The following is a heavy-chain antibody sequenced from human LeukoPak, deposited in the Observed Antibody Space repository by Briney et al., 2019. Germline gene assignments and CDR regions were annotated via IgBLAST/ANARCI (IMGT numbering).Heavy chain of an antibody. D-gene: IGHD3-22*01. J-gene: IGHJ4*02. V-gene: IGHV3-7*03. CDR3: AKDAPRLSGYYFEY. CDR2: IKQDGSEK. Sequence: GGSLRLSCTASGFTFSTYWMDWVRQAPGKGLEWVANIKQDGSEKYYVDSVKGRFTISRDNSKNTLYLQMNSLRAEDTAVYYCAKDAPRLSGYYFEYWGQGTLVTVSS. CDR1: GFTFSTYW.